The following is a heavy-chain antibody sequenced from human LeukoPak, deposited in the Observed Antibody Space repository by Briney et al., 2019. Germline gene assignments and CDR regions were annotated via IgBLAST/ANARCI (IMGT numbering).Heavy chain of an antibody. Sequence: ASVKVSRKASGYAFTSYGISWVRQAPGQGLEWMGWISTYNGHTNYARKVQGRVTMTTHTSTSTAYMELSSLRSHDPAVYYCAREGGRYCSGGSCYSSNGWYGGLHYWGQGTLVTVSS. V-gene: IGHV1-18*01. CDR1: GYAFTSYG. CDR2: ISTYNGHT. CDR3: AREGGRYCSGGSCYSSNGWYGGLHY. D-gene: IGHD2-15*01. J-gene: IGHJ4*02.